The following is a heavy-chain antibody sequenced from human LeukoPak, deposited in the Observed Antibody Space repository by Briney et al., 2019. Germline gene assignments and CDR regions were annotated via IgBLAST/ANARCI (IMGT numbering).Heavy chain of an antibody. D-gene: IGHD2-15*01. V-gene: IGHV3-23*01. J-gene: IGHJ4*02. CDR2: ISGSGGST. Sequence: PGGSLRLSCPASGLTVIMSSSGCVRQAPGKGLEWVSTISGSGGSTYYADSVKGRFTISRDNSKNTLYLQMNSLRADDTAVYYGAKDLHYIVVVEVATPLFDYWGQGTLVTVSS. CDR3: AKDLHYIVVVEVATPLFDY. CDR1: GLTVIMSS.